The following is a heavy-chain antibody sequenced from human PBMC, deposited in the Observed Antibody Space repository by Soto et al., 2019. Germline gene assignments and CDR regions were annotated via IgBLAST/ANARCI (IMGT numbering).Heavy chain of an antibody. Sequence: GGSLRLSCEASGFRSCSYSMNWVRQAPGKGLEWVSFISGRGTTTYYADSVKGRFTVSRYNAKNSLSLEVNSLRDEDTAVYYCARLGYCSSATCKYYFYYYGMDVWGQGPTVTVS. CDR2: ISGRGTTT. CDR3: ARLGYCSSATCKYYFYYYGMDV. D-gene: IGHD2-2*01. J-gene: IGHJ6*02. V-gene: IGHV3-48*02. CDR1: GFRSCSYS.